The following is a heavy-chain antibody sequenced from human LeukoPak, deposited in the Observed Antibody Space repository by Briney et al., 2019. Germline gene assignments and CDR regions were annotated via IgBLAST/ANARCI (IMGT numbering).Heavy chain of an antibody. J-gene: IGHJ4*02. CDR3: AKDQYYELYYFDY. D-gene: IGHD3-22*01. Sequence: GGSLRLSCAASGLTFSSYGMHWVRQAPGKGLEWVAFIRYDGSNKYYADSVKGRFTISRDNSKKTLYLQMNSLRVEDTAVYYCAKDQYYELYYFDYWGQGTLVTVSS. CDR1: GLTFSSYG. V-gene: IGHV3-30*02. CDR2: IRYDGSNK.